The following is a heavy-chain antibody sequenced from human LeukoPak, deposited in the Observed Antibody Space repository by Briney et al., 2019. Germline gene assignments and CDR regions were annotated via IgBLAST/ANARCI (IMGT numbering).Heavy chain of an antibody. V-gene: IGHV5-51*01. Sequence: GESLKISCKGSGYSFNSYWIGWVRQMPGKGLEWMGIIYPGDSDTRYSPSFQGQVTISADKSISTAYLQWSSLKASDTAMYYCARQGGDSSGYYPRLFDYWGQGTLVTVSS. CDR2: IYPGDSDT. J-gene: IGHJ4*02. CDR3: ARQGGDSSGYYPRLFDY. CDR1: GYSFNSYW. D-gene: IGHD3-22*01.